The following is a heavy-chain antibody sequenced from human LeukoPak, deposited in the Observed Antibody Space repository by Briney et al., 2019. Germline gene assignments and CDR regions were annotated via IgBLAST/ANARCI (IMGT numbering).Heavy chain of an antibody. J-gene: IGHJ4*02. Sequence: SETLSLTCTVSGGSIRNYYWSWIRQPAGKGLEWIGRIYTSGSTNYNPSLKSRVTISVDTSKNQFSLKLSSVTAADTAVYYCAAHYGSGSYSFDYWGQGTLVSVSS. CDR1: GGSIRNYY. CDR2: IYTSGST. CDR3: AAHYGSGSYSFDY. V-gene: IGHV4-4*07. D-gene: IGHD3-10*01.